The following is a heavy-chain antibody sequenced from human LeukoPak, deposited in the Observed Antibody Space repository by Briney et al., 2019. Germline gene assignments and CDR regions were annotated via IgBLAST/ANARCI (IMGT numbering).Heavy chain of an antibody. CDR2: IIHSGST. CDR1: GGSFSGYY. CDR3: ARGSGTIFGVVIRATLDY. D-gene: IGHD3-3*01. Sequence: SETLSLTCAVYGGSFSGYYWSWIRQPPGKGLEWIGEIIHSGSTNYNPSLKSRVTISVDTSKNQFSLKLSSVTAADTAVYYCARGSGTIFGVVIRATLDYWGQGTLVTVSS. J-gene: IGHJ4*02. V-gene: IGHV4-34*01.